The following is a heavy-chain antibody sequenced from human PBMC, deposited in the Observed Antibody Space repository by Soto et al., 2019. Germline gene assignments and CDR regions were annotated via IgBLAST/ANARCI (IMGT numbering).Heavy chain of an antibody. CDR3: ASQQLVHYYYGMDV. D-gene: IGHD6-13*01. CDR1: GCSISSSSYY. V-gene: IGHV4-39*01. Sequence: PSETLSLTSTVSGCSISSSSYYWGGIRQPPGKGLEWIGSIYYSGSTYYNPSLKSRVTISVDTSKNQFSLKLSSVTAADTAVYYCASQQLVHYYYGMDVWGQGTTVT. CDR2: IYYSGST. J-gene: IGHJ6*02.